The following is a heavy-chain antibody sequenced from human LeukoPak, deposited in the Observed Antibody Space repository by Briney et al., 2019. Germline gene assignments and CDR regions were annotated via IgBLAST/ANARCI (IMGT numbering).Heavy chain of an antibody. J-gene: IGHJ4*02. CDR2: ITGSGGNT. V-gene: IGHV3-23*01. D-gene: IGHD3-22*01. CDR1: GFIFSSYS. Sequence: GGSLRLSCAASGFIFSSYSMSWVRQAPGMGLEWVSVITGSGGNTYYADSVKGRFTISRDNSKNTLYLQMNSLRAEDTAVCYCAKKIDYYDSSSAFDYWGQGTLVTVSS. CDR3: AKKIDYYDSSSAFDY.